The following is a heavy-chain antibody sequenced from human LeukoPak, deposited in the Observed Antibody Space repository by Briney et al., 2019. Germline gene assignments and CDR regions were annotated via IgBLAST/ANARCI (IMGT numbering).Heavy chain of an antibody. CDR2: INPSGGST. CDR3: ARDRLTIYSSSWNFDY. V-gene: IGHV1-46*01. J-gene: IGHJ4*02. CDR1: GYTFTSYY. D-gene: IGHD6-13*01. Sequence: ASVKVSCTASGYTFTSYYMHWVRQAPGQGLEWMGIINPSGGSTSYAQKFQGRVTMTRDTSTSTVYMELSSLRSEDTAVYYCARDRLTIYSSSWNFDYWGQGTLVTVSS.